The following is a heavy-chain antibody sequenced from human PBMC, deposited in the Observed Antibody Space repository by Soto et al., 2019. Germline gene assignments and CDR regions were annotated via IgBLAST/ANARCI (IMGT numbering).Heavy chain of an antibody. D-gene: IGHD3-10*01. CDR3: AREDGSGSYSIDY. CDR2: IIPILGIA. Sequence: QVQLVQSGAEVKKPGSSVKVSCKASGGTFSSYTISWVRQAPGQGLEWMGRIIPILGIANYAQKFQGRVTITADKSTRTAYMELSSLRSEDTAVYYCAREDGSGSYSIDYWGQGTLVTVSS. V-gene: IGHV1-69*08. CDR1: GGTFSSYT. J-gene: IGHJ4*02.